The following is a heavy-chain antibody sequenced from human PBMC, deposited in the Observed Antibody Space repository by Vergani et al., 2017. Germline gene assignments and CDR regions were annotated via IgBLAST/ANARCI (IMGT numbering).Heavy chain of an antibody. CDR1: GFTFSSYS. J-gene: IGHJ6*03. V-gene: IGHV3-48*01. CDR2: ISSSSSTI. Sequence: EVQLVESGGGLVKPGGSLRLSCAASGFTFSSYSMNWVRQAPGKGLEWVSYISSSSSTIYYADSVKGRFTISRDNAKNSLYLQMNSLRAEDTAVYYCARDADCSSTSCYRYYYYMDVWGKGP. CDR3: ARDADCSSTSCYRYYYYMDV. D-gene: IGHD2-2*01.